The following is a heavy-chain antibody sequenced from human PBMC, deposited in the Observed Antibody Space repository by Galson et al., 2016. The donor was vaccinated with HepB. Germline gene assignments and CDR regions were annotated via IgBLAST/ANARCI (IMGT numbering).Heavy chain of an antibody. D-gene: IGHD4/OR15-4a*01. Sequence: SLRLSCAASGFTFSSYWVNWVRQAPGKGLEWVANIKPDVSGKYYADSVKGRFTISRDNAKNSFYLQMNSLRAEDTAVYYGFGAQSSPWGQGTLVTVSS. CDR2: IKPDVSGK. CDR1: GFTFSSYW. V-gene: IGHV3-7*02. J-gene: IGHJ5*02. CDR3: FGAQSSP.